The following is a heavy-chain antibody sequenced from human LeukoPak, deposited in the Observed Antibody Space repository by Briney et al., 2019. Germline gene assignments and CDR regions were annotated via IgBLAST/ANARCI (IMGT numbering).Heavy chain of an antibody. Sequence: GGSLRLSCAASGFTFSSYWMSWVRQAPGKGLEWVANIKQDGSEKYYVDSVKGRFTISRDNAKNSLYLQMNSPRAEDTAVYYCARKDGYARAGLGYWGQGTLVTVSS. D-gene: IGHD5-24*01. CDR1: GFTFSSYW. J-gene: IGHJ4*02. CDR2: IKQDGSEK. CDR3: ARKDGYARAGLGY. V-gene: IGHV3-7*01.